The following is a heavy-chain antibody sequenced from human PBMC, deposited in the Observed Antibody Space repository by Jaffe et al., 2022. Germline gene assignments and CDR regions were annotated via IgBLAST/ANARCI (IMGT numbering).Heavy chain of an antibody. J-gene: IGHJ4*02. CDR1: GFTFSSYW. D-gene: IGHD5-12*01. CDR3: ARGGFVVATDFDY. V-gene: IGHV3-7*05. CDR2: IKQDGSEK. Sequence: EVQLVESGGGLVQPGGSLRLSCAASGFTFSSYWMSWVRQAPGKGLEWVANIKQDGSEKYYVDSVKGRFTISRDNAKNSLYLQMNSLRAEDTAVYYCARGGFVVATDFDYWGQGTLVTVSS.